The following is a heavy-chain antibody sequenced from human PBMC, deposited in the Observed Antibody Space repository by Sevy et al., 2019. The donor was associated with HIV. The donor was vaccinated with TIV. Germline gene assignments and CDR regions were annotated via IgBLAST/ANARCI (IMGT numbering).Heavy chain of an antibody. CDR2: IKSKANGGTT. Sequence: GESLKISCAASGFTFSNAWINGVRQAPGKGLEWVGRIKSKANGGTTDYAAPVKGRFTISRDDSKNTLSLQMNSLKTEDTAVYYCTAEIDWNYFDYWGRGTLVTVSS. V-gene: IGHV3-15*07. J-gene: IGHJ4*02. D-gene: IGHD1-1*01. CDR1: GFTFSNAW. CDR3: TAEIDWNYFDY.